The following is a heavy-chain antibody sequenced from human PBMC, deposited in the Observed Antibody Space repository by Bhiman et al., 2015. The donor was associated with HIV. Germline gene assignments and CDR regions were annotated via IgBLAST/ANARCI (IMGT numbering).Heavy chain of an antibody. CDR2: ISPSGRTI. D-gene: IGHD6-6*01. Sequence: EVQLVESGGGLIQPGGSLRLSCAASGFSFSTYEMNWVRQAPGKGLEWVSYISPSGRTIYYADSVKGRFTISRDNAKKSLYLQMNSLSVDDTAIYYCAHLIEARPPFEDYWGQGTLVTVSS. J-gene: IGHJ4*02. CDR1: GFSFSTYE. CDR3: AHLIEARPPFEDY. V-gene: IGHV3-48*03.